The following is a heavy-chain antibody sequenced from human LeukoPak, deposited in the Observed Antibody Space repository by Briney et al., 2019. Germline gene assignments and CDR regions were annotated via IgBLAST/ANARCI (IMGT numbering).Heavy chain of an antibody. J-gene: IGHJ3*01. D-gene: IGHD5/OR15-5a*01. Sequence: PGGSLRLSCATSVVTFIADGMHWVCQAPGKGLEWVAVIWFDGSNEYYADSVKGRFTISRDNSRNTLYLQMNSLRAEDTAVYYCARDPSTLIAPKSVGLWGHGTMVTVSS. V-gene: IGHV3-33*01. CDR3: ARDPSTLIAPKSVGL. CDR2: IWFDGSNE. CDR1: VVTFIADG.